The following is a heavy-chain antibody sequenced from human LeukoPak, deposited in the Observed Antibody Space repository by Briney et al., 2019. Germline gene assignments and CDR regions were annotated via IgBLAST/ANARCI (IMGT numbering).Heavy chain of an antibody. CDR3: ARTQHSSSWSAFDI. V-gene: IGHV4-59*01. Sequence: SETPSLTCTVSGGSISGYYWGWIRQPPGKGLEWVGYVHYSGTTNYNPSLKSRVTISLDRSKNQFSLKLRSLTAADTAMYYCARTQHSSSWSAFDIWGQGTMVSVSS. D-gene: IGHD6-13*01. CDR1: GGSISGYY. J-gene: IGHJ3*02. CDR2: VHYSGTT.